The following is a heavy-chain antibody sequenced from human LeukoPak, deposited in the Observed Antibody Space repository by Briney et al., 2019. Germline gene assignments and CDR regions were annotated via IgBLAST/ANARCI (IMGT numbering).Heavy chain of an antibody. CDR1: GGTSSSYA. CDR2: IIPIRGIA. CDR3: ARYYSSGWSRGLGWFDH. J-gene: IGHJ5*02. D-gene: IGHD6-19*01. Sequence: SAKVFCKASGGTSSSYAISWVRQARGQGREWMEGIIPIRGIANYAQKFQGRVTITADKSTSTAYMELSSLRSEDTAVYYCARYYSSGWSRGLGWFDHWGQGTLVTVSS. V-gene: IGHV1-69*10.